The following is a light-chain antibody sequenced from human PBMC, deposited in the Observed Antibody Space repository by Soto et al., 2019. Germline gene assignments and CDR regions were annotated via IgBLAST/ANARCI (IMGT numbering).Light chain of an antibody. J-gene: IGKJ5*01. CDR1: QSVNSSY. Sequence: EIVLTQSPGTLSLSPGERVTLSCRASQSVNSSYLAWYQHKPGQAPRLLIYGASTRATGIPDRFSGGGSGTDFTLTISRVEPEDFALYICQQYDGSPITFGQGTRLEIK. V-gene: IGKV3-20*01. CDR3: QQYDGSPIT. CDR2: GAS.